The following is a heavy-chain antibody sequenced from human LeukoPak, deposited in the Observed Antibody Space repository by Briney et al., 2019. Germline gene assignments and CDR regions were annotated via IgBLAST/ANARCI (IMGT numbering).Heavy chain of an antibody. V-gene: IGHV3-33*01. J-gene: IGHJ4*02. CDR3: ARVRRYSSGWYDYFDY. CDR1: GFTFSSYG. CDR2: IWYDGSNK. Sequence: GSLRLSCAASGFTFSSYGMHWVRQAPGKGLEWVAVIWYDGSNKYYADSVKGRFTISRDNSKNTLYLQMNSLRAEDTAVYYCARVRRYSSGWYDYFDYWGQGTLVTVSA. D-gene: IGHD6-19*01.